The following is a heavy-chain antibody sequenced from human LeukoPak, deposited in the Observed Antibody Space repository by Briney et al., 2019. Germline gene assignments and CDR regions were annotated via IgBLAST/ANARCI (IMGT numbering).Heavy chain of an antibody. CDR2: IKSIPDGGTT. V-gene: IGHV3-15*01. J-gene: IGHJ3*02. CDR3: ATGRTFDI. CDR1: GFTFSNAW. Sequence: PGGSLRLSCAGSGFTFSNAWMNWVRQAPGEGLEWVGRIKSIPDGGTTDYAAPVKGRFTISRDDSKNTVYLQMNSLKTEDIAVYYCATGRTFDIWGQGTMVIVSS.